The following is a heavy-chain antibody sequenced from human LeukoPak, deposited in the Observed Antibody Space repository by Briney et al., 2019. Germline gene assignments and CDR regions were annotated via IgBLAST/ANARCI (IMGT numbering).Heavy chain of an antibody. J-gene: IGHJ5*02. V-gene: IGHV4-59*11. CDR3: ERAVKYYYDSSGYPKWFDP. CDR2: IYYSGST. D-gene: IGHD3-22*01. CDR1: GGSISSHY. Sequence: PSETLSLTCAVSGGSISSHYWSWIRQPPGKGLEWIGYIYYSGSTNYNPSLKSRVTISVDTSKNQFSLKLSSVTAADTAVYYCERAVKYYYDSSGYPKWFDPWGQGTLVTVSS.